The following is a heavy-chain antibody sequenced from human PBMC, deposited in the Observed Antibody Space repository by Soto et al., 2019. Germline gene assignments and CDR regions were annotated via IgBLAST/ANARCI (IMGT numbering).Heavy chain of an antibody. D-gene: IGHD2-2*01. J-gene: IGHJ4*02. CDR1: GGSFSGYY. V-gene: IGHV4-34*01. CDR2: INHSGST. CDR3: YLVVVPAAEKTFDY. Sequence: QVQLQQWGAGLLKPSETLSLTCAVYGGSFSGYYWSWIRQPPGKGLEWIGEINHSGSTNYNPSLKSRVTISVDTSMNQFSLKLSSVTAADTAVYYCYLVVVPAAEKTFDYWGQGTLVTVSS.